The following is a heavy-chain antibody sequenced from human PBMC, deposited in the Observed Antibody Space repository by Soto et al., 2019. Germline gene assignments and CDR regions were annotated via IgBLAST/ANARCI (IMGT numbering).Heavy chain of an antibody. V-gene: IGHV4-59*12. Sequence: SETLSLTCTVSGGSISSYYWSWIRQPPGKGLEWIGYIYYSGSTYYNPSLKSRVTISVDTSKNQFSLKLSSVTAADTAVYYFARDQRYFDWLSETNWFDPWGQGTLVTVSS. J-gene: IGHJ5*02. CDR1: GGSISSYY. CDR2: IYYSGST. D-gene: IGHD3-9*01. CDR3: ARDQRYFDWLSETNWFDP.